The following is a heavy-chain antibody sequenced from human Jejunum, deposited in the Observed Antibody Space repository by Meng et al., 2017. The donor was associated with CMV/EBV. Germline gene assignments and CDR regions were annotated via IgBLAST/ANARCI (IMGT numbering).Heavy chain of an antibody. CDR2: ISAYNGNT. J-gene: IGHJ4*02. CDR3: ARVEVGITSGDY. V-gene: IGHV1-18*01. Sequence: QGQLVQSGGEVKKPWASLKVSCKASGYTFTNYGITWVRQAPGQGLEWMGWISAYNGNTNYAQTLQGRVTMTTDTSTSTAYMELRSLRSDDTAVYYCARVEVGITSGDYWGQGTLVTVSS. CDR1: GYTFTNYG. D-gene: IGHD1-26*01.